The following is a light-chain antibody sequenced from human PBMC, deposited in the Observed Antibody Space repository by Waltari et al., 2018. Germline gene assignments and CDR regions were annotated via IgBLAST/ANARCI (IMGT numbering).Light chain of an antibody. CDR3: ATWDNSLTDVV. CDR1: TSNLGNHS. J-gene: IGLJ2*01. Sequence: QSVLTQPPSVSAAPGQKGNTSCSGHTSNLGNHSVCLYHQLPGAAPKLLIYDNNKRPSGIPDRFSASKAGTSATLGITGLQSGDEADYYCATWDNSLTDVVFGGGTKLTVL. V-gene: IGLV1-51*01. CDR2: DNN.